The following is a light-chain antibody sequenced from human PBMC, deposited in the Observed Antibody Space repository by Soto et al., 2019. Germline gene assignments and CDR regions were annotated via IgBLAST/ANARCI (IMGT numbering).Light chain of an antibody. Sequence: EIVMTQSPATVSVSPGERATLSCRASESASRNLAWYQQKPGQAPRLLIYGASTRATGIPARFSGSGSGTEFTLTISSLQSEDFAVYYWQQFQKWPLTFGGGTNVEIK. CDR2: GAS. CDR3: QQFQKWPLT. CDR1: ESASRN. V-gene: IGKV3-15*01. J-gene: IGKJ4*01.